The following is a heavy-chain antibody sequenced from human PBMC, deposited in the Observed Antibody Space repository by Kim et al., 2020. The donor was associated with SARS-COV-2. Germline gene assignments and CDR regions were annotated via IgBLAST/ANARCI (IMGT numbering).Heavy chain of an antibody. CDR3: ARDGAKGAVAGIPLGY. J-gene: IGHJ4*02. CDR2: INPSGGST. V-gene: IGHV1-46*01. D-gene: IGHD6-19*01. Sequence: ASVKVSCKASGYTFTSYYMHWVRQAPGQGLEWMGIINPSGGSTSYAQKFQGRVTMTRDTSTSTVYMELSSLRSEDTAVYYCARDGAKGAVAGIPLGYWGQGALVTVSS. CDR1: GYTFTSYY.